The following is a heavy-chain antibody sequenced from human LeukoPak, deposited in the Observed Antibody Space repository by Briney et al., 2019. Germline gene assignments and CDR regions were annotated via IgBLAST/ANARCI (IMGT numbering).Heavy chain of an antibody. CDR3: AKDMGWRVALACGGYMDV. D-gene: IGHD6-19*01. Sequence: SGGSLSLSCAASGFMFDDYTMHWVRQAPGKGLEWVSFISWNGDSTYYVDSVRGRFTISRDNSKNSLHLQMNSLRSEDTGFYYCAKDMGWRVALACGGYMDVWGKGTTVAVSS. CDR2: ISWNGDST. V-gene: IGHV3-43*01. CDR1: GFMFDDYT. J-gene: IGHJ6*04.